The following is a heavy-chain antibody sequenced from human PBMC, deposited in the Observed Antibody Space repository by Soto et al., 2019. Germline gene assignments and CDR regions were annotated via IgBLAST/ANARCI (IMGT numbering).Heavy chain of an antibody. CDR2: ISSSSSYI. CDR1: GFTFSSYS. J-gene: IGHJ4*02. CDR3: ASGYCSGGSCYSRPGY. D-gene: IGHD2-15*01. V-gene: IGHV3-21*01. Sequence: GGSLRLSCAASGFTFSSYSMNWVRQAPGKGLEWVSSISSSSSYIHYADSVKGRFTISRDNAKNSLYLQMNSLRAEDTAVYYCASGYCSGGSCYSRPGYWGQGTLVTVSS.